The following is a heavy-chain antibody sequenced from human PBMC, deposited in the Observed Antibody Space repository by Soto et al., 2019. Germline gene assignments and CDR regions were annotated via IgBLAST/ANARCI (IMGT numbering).Heavy chain of an antibody. J-gene: IGHJ5*02. D-gene: IGHD1-26*01. CDR1: GYTLTELS. Sequence: ASVKVSCKVSGYTLTELSMHWVRQAPGKGLEWMGGFDPEDGETIYAQKFKGRVTMTKDTSTSTVYMELTSLTSEDTAVYYCARDQSGHALVWWFDPGGQGTLVTVS. CDR2: FDPEDGET. V-gene: IGHV1-24*01. CDR3: ARDQSGHALVWWFDP.